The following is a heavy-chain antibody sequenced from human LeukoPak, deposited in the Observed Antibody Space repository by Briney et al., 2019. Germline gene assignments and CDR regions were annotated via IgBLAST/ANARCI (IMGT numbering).Heavy chain of an antibody. V-gene: IGHV3-23*01. CDR3: ANIYGDYGAGYFQH. CDR2: ISGSGGST. CDR1: GFTFSSYA. D-gene: IGHD4-17*01. Sequence: GGSLRLSCAASGFTFSSYAMSWVRQAPGKGLEWDSAISGSGGSTYYADSVKGRFTISRDNSKNTLYLQMNSLRAEDTAVYYCANIYGDYGAGYFQHWGQGTLVTVSS. J-gene: IGHJ1*01.